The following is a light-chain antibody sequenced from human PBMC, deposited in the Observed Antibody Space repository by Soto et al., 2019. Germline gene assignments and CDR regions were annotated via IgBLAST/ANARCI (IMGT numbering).Light chain of an antibody. J-gene: IGLJ2*01. Sequence: QSVLTQPPSASGTPGQRVTISCSGSSSNIGTNTVIWYQQLPGAAPKLLIYSDNQRPSGVPDRFSGSKSGTSASLVISGLQSEDEADYYCAAWDVSLLVFGGGTKLTVL. V-gene: IGLV1-44*01. CDR2: SDN. CDR1: SSNIGTNT. CDR3: AAWDVSLLV.